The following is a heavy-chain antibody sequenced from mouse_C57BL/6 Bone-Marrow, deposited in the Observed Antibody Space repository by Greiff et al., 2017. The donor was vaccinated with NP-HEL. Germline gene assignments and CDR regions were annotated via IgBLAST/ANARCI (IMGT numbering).Heavy chain of an antibody. V-gene: IGHV5-4*01. J-gene: IGHJ2*01. D-gene: IGHD1-1*01. CDR1: GFTFSSYA. CDR2: ISDGGSYT. Sequence: VMLVESGGGLVKPGGSLKLSCAASGFTFSSYAMSWVRQTPEKRLEWVATISDGGSYTYYPDNVKGRFTISRDNAKNNLYLQMSHLKSEDTAMYYCARDNYGSRRRYFDYWGQGTTLTVSS. CDR3: ARDNYGSRRRYFDY.